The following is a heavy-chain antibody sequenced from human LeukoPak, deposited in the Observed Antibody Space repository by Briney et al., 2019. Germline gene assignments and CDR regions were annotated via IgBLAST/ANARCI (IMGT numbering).Heavy chain of an antibody. J-gene: IGHJ4*02. Sequence: PGGSLRLSCAASGFTFTNYRMSWVRQAPGKGLEWVANIKQDGSEKYYVDSVKGRFTISRDNAKNSLYLQMSSLRAEDTALYYCATLPYCSSTSCYDYWGQGTLVTVSS. CDR1: GFTFTNYR. V-gene: IGHV3-7*01. D-gene: IGHD2-2*01. CDR3: ATLPYCSSTSCYDY. CDR2: IKQDGSEK.